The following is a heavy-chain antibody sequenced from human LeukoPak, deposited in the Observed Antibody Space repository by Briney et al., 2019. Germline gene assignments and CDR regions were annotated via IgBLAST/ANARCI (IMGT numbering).Heavy chain of an antibody. CDR3: AINGGGDSGYGNFDY. V-gene: IGHV3-74*01. D-gene: IGHD5-12*01. Sequence: GGSLRLSCAASRFTFSNYWMHWVRQAPGKGLVWVSRINSDGSSISYADSVKGRFTISRDNAKNSLYLQMNSLRAEDTALYYCAINGGGDSGYGNFDYWGQGTLVTVSS. J-gene: IGHJ4*02. CDR2: INSDGSSI. CDR1: RFTFSNYW.